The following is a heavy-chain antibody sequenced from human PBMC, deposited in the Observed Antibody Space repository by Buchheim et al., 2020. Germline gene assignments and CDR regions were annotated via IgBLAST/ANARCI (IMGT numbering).Heavy chain of an antibody. CDR3: GRDRTYYYDCSGYSRPRYYYYYGMDV. CDR1: GGSIISGDYY. J-gene: IGHJ6*02. CDR2: IYYSGST. D-gene: IGHD3-22*01. Sequence: QVQLQESGPGLVKPSQTLSLTFTVSGGSIISGDYYWSWIRQPPGKGLACLWYIYYSGSTYYNPSLKSRVTISVDTSKNQFSLKLSSVTAADTAVCYCGRDRTYYYDCSGYSRPRYYYYYGMDVWGQGTT. V-gene: IGHV4-30-4*01.